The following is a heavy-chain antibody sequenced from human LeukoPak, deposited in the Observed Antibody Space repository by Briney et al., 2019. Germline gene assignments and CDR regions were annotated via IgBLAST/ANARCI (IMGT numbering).Heavy chain of an antibody. CDR1: GVTDSSTY. J-gene: IGHJ4*02. D-gene: IGHD4-11*01. CDR3: ASTALISSNNYFDY. CDR2: IYGGGTT. V-gene: IGHV3-66*01. Sequence: GGSLRLSCAASGVTDSSTYMSWVRQAPGKGLEWVSVIYGGGTTYYGDSVKGRFSFSRDNFKNTVFLQMNRLRAEDTAIYYCASTALISSNNYFDYWGQGTLVTVSS.